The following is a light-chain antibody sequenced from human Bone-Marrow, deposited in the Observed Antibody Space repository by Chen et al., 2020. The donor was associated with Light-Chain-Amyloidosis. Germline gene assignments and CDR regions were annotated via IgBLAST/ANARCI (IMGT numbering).Light chain of an antibody. V-gene: IGLV3-25*03. Sequence: SYELTQPPSVSVSPGQTARITCSGDDLPTEYAYWYQQKPGQAPVLVIHRDTERPSGISERFSGASSGKTATLTMSGVEAEDEAEYHGQSADGSGTYEAIFGGGTKLTVL. CDR1: DLPTEY. CDR2: RDT. J-gene: IGLJ2*01. CDR3: QSADGSGTYEAI.